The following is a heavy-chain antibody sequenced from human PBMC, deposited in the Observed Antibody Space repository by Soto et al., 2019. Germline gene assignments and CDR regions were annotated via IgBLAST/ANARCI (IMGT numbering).Heavy chain of an antibody. V-gene: IGHV1-69*13. J-gene: IGHJ5*02. Sequence: SVKVSCKASGGTFSSYAISWVRQAPGQGLEWMGGIIPIFGTANYAQKFQGRVTITADESTSTAYMELSSLRSEDTAVYYCATLRRYWFDPWGQGTLVTSPQ. CDR2: IIPIFGTA. CDR1: GGTFSSYA. CDR3: ATLRRYWFDP.